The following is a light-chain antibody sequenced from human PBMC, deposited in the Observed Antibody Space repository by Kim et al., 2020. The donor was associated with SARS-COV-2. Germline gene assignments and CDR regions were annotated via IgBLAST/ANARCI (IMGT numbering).Light chain of an antibody. Sequence: SASGGDRVTITCRESQSVSINLKWYQQKPGKAPRLLIYAASSLQSGVPSRFSGSGSGTGFTLTISSLQPEDFAIYYCQQTFSTQYSFGQGTKLEI. J-gene: IGKJ2*03. CDR1: QSVSIN. CDR2: AAS. CDR3: QQTFSTQYS. V-gene: IGKV1-39*01.